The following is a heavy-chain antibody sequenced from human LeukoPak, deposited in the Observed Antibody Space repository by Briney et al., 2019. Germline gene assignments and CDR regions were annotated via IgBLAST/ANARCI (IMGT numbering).Heavy chain of an antibody. V-gene: IGHV4-34*01. CDR2: INHSGST. J-gene: IGHJ4*02. CDR1: GGSFSGYY. CDR3: AGHLRWFDY. Sequence: SETLSLTCAVYGGSFSGYYWSWIRQPPGKGLEWTGEINHSGSTNYNPSLKSRVTISVDTSKNQFSLKLSSVTAADTAVYYCAGHLRWFDYWGQGTLVTVSS. D-gene: IGHD4-23*01.